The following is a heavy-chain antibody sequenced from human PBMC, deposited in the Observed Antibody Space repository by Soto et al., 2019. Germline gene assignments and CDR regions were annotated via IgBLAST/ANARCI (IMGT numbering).Heavy chain of an antibody. CDR2: ISYDGRNK. J-gene: IGHJ4*02. CDR3: AQDTYYHDTSGYYTFDY. D-gene: IGHD3-22*01. V-gene: IGHV3-30*18. Sequence: QVPLVESGGGVVQPGRSLRLSCAASGLTFSSYGMHWVRQAPGRGLEWVAGISYDGRNKYYVDSVKGRFTISRDNSKNTLDLQMNSLRVEDTAVFYCAQDTYYHDTSGYYTFDYWGQGALVIVSS. CDR1: GLTFSSYG.